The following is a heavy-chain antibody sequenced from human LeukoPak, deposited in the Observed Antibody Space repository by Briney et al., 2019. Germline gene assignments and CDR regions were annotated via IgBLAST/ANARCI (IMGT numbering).Heavy chain of an antibody. CDR3: ARDSSSWYGLTHENFDI. V-gene: IGHV3-7*01. J-gene: IGHJ3*02. D-gene: IGHD6-13*01. CDR1: GFTFSSYW. CDR2: INHDGSEK. Sequence: GGSLRLSCAASGFTFSSYWMSWVRQAPGKGLEWVANINHDGSEKYYVDSVKGRFTISRDNAKNSLYLQMNSLRAEDTAVYYCARDSSSWYGLTHENFDIWGRGTMVTVSS.